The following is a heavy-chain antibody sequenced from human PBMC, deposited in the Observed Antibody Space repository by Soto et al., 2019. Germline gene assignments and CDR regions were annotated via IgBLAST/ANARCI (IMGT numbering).Heavy chain of an antibody. Sequence: GASVKVSCKASGGTFSSYAISWVRQAPGQGLEWMGGIIPIFGTANYAQKFQGRVTITADKSTSTAYMELSSLRSEDTAVYYCARGYPGLELPSYYGMDVWGQGTTVTVSS. CDR1: GGTFSSYA. J-gene: IGHJ6*02. CDR3: ARGYPGLELPSYYGMDV. CDR2: IIPIFGTA. D-gene: IGHD1-7*01. V-gene: IGHV1-69*06.